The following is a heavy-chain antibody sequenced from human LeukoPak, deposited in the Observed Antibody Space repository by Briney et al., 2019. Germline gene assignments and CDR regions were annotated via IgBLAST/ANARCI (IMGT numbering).Heavy chain of an antibody. CDR1: GYTFTGYY. D-gene: IGHD6-6*01. V-gene: IGHV1-2*02. CDR3: ARVISSIADSWFDP. J-gene: IGHJ5*02. Sequence: GASVTVSCKASGYTFTGYYMHWVRQAPGQGLEWMGWINPNSGGTNYAPKFQGRVTMTRDTSISTAYMELSRLRSDDTAVYYCARVISSIADSWFDPWGQGTLVTVSS. CDR2: INPNSGGT.